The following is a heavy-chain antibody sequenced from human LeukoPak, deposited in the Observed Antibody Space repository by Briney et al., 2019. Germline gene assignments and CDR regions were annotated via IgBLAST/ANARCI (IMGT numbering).Heavy chain of an antibody. D-gene: IGHD2-21*02. V-gene: IGHV5-51*01. CDR3: VRGTQTYGDSVRD. CDR2: IYPGDSDT. J-gene: IGHJ1*01. CDR1: GYTFNKNY. Sequence: GESLKISCKASGYTFNKNYIAWVRQVSGKGLEWMGIIYPGDSDTRYSPSFQGHVTIPAAESISTAFLQWSSVEATDSAMYYCVRGTQTYGDSVRDWGQGTLVTISS.